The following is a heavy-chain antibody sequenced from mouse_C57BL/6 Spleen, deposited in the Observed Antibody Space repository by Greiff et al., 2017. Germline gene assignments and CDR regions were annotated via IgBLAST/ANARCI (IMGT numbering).Heavy chain of an antibody. CDR3: ARGGNGVYYFDY. CDR1: GYTFTDYY. Sequence: VQLQQSGPVLVKPGASVKMSCKASGYTFTDYYMNWVKQSHGKSLEWIGVINPYNGGPSYNQKFKGKATLTVDKSSSTAYMELNSLTSEDSAVYYCARGGNGVYYFDYWGQGTTLTVSS. D-gene: IGHD2-1*01. V-gene: IGHV1-19*01. J-gene: IGHJ2*01. CDR2: INPYNGGP.